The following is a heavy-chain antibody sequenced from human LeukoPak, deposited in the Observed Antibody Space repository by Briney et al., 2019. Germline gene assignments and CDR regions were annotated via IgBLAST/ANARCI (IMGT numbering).Heavy chain of an antibody. CDR2: VSGSGANT. CDR3: ASPTPLVIPAAKRGFDS. Sequence: SGGSLRLSCAASGFTFSSYSMNWVRQTPGKGLEWLSNVSGSGANTYYADSVKGRFTISRDNSRDRIYLQMNSLRTDDTAVYYCASPTPLVIPAAKRGFDSGGREPVVTFPS. V-gene: IGHV3-23*01. J-gene: IGHJ4*02. D-gene: IGHD4-23*01. CDR1: GFTFSSYS.